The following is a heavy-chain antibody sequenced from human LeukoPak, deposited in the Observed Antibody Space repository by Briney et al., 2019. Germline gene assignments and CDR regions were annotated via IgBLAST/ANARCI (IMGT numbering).Heavy chain of an antibody. Sequence: SETLSLTCTVSGGSISSPTYYWAWIRQPPGKGLEWIGTIHYSGSTFYNPSLKSRVTISVDTSKNQFSLKLSSVTAADTAVYYCARLGGYYDPPGYWGQGTLVTVSS. V-gene: IGHV4-39*01. D-gene: IGHD3-22*01. CDR1: GGSISSPTYY. CDR2: IHYSGST. J-gene: IGHJ4*02. CDR3: ARLGGYYDPPGY.